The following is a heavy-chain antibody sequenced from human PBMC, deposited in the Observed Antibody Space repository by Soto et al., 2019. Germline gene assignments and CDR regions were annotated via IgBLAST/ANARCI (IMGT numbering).Heavy chain of an antibody. CDR1: GFTVSNNY. Sequence: EVQLVESGGGLIQPGGSLRLSCAVSGFTVSNNYMSWVRQAPGKGLEGVSVIYSGGYTAYGDSVKGRFTISRDNSKNTLFPPIIRPGPADTAWFYGGTRPGGGGYWGQGTLVTVSS. CDR3: GTRPGGGGY. CDR2: IYSGGYT. J-gene: IGHJ4*02. D-gene: IGHD3-10*01. V-gene: IGHV3-53*01.